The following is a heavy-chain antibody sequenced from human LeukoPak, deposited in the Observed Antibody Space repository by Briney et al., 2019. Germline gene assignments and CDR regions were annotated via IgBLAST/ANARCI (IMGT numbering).Heavy chain of an antibody. Sequence: SETLSLTCAVYGGSFSGYYWSWIRQPPGKGLEWIGEINHSGSTNYNPSLKSRVTISVDTSKNQFSLKLSSVTAADTAVYYCARGPRGLYDFWSGYSDYWGQGTLVTVSS. D-gene: IGHD3-3*01. V-gene: IGHV4-34*01. J-gene: IGHJ4*02. CDR1: GGSFSGYY. CDR2: INHSGST. CDR3: ARGPRGLYDFWSGYSDY.